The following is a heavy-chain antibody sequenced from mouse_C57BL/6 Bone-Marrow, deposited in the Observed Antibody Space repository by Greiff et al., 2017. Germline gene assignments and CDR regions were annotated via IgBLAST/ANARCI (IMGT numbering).Heavy chain of an antibody. CDR3: ARAYEDY. CDR1: GFTFSSYA. Sequence: EVQLVESGGGLVKPGGSLKLSCAASGFTFSSYAMSWVRQTPEKRLEWVATISDGGSYTYYPDNVKGRFTISRDNAENNLYLQMSHLKSEDTAMYYCARAYEDYWGQGTTLTVSS. CDR2: ISDGGSYT. D-gene: IGHD2-12*01. V-gene: IGHV5-4*01. J-gene: IGHJ2*01.